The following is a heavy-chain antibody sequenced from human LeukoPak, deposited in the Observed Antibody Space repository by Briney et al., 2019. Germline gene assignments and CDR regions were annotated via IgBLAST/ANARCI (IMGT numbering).Heavy chain of an antibody. CDR2: IYYSGTT. D-gene: IGHD1-26*01. CDR1: GGSISSYS. V-gene: IGHV4-59*01. J-gene: IGHJ4*02. CDR3: ARGIVGPTPYFDC. Sequence: SETLSLTCTVSGGSISSYSWSWIRQPPGKGLEWIGYIYYSGTTNYNPSLRSRVTISVDTSKNQLSLKLSSVTAADTAVYYCARGIVGPTPYFDCWGQGALVTVSS.